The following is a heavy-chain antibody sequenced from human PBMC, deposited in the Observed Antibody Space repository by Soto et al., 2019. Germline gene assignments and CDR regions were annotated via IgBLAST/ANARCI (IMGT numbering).Heavy chain of an antibody. CDR3: ARSNWYSEY. D-gene: IGHD7-27*01. CDR2: IYYTGST. J-gene: IGHJ4*02. V-gene: IGHV4-59*11. CDR1: GGSINNHY. Sequence: QVQLQESGPGLAKPSETLSLTCTVSGGSINNHYWSWIRQPPGKGLEWIGYIYYTGSTNYNPSLKSRVTISVDTSKNRFSLNLTSLTAADTAIYYCARSNWYSEYWGQGTLVTVSS.